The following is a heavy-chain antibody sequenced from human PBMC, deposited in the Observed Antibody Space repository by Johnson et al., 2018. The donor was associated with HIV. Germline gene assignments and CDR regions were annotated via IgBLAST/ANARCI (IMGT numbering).Heavy chain of an antibody. CDR3: ARDRALSHPGGAFDI. V-gene: IGHV3-15*02. J-gene: IGHJ3*02. D-gene: IGHD2/OR15-2a*01. Sequence: VQLVESGGALVKPGGSLRLSCAASGFTFSNAWMNWVRQAPGKGLEWVGRIKSKTDGGTTDYAAPVKGRFTISRDNSKNTLYLQMNSLRAEDTAVYYCARDRALSHPGGAFDIWGRGTVVTVSS. CDR1: GFTFSNAW. CDR2: IKSKTDGGTT.